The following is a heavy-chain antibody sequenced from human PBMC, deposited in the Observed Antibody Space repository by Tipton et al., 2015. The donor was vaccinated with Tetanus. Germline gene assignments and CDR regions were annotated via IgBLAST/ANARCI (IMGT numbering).Heavy chain of an antibody. CDR3: ARLILGRSKEVAGIRYYYYYGLDV. D-gene: IGHD6-19*01. Sequence: TLSLTCTVSGVSLTDYYWTWIRRPPGKGLEWIGEINHSGSAKYIPSLKSRATISVDTSKNQFSLNLSSVTAADTAVYYCARLILGRSKEVAGIRYYYYYGLDVWGQGTTVTVTS. J-gene: IGHJ6*02. V-gene: IGHV4-34*01. CDR1: GVSLTDYY. CDR2: INHSGSA.